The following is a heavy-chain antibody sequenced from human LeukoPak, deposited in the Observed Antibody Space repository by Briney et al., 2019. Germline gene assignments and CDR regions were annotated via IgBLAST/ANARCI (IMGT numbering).Heavy chain of an antibody. J-gene: IGHJ4*02. CDR2: IYYSGSA. D-gene: IGHD2-8*02. CDR3: ARYRTGSFDY. V-gene: IGHV4-59*01. CDR1: GGSISSDY. Sequence: SETLALTCTSSGGSISSDYWSWIRQPPGKGLEWIGYIYYSGSANYNPSLKSRVTKSADTSKNQFSLKLSSVTAADTAVYYCARYRTGSFDYWGQGTPVTVSS.